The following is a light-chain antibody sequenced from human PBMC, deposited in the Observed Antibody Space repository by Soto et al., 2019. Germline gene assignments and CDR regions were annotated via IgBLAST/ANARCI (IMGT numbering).Light chain of an antibody. J-gene: IGKJ1*01. CDR3: QLHTTYPRA. Sequence: DIQMTQSPSAMSAAVGDRVTITCRASQDIGYHLGWFQQKPGKAPKRLIYSAFSLDSGVPSRFSATGSGTEFTFTISSLQPEDFATYYCQLHTTYPRAFGQGTKVEVK. CDR1: QDIGYH. V-gene: IGKV1-17*03. CDR2: SAF.